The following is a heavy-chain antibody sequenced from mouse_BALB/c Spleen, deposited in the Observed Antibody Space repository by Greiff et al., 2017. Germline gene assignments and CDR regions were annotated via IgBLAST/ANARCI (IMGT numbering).Heavy chain of an antibody. D-gene: IGHD2-1*01. CDR2: ISYSGST. Sequence: EVKLVESGPGLVKPSQSLSLTCTVTGYSITSDYAWNWIRQFPGNKLEWMGYISYSGSTSYNPSLKSRISITRDTSKNQFFLQLNSVTTEDTATYYCAREVYGNDYFDYWGQGTTLTVSS. V-gene: IGHV3-2*02. CDR3: AREVYGNDYFDY. CDR1: GYSITSDYA. J-gene: IGHJ2*01.